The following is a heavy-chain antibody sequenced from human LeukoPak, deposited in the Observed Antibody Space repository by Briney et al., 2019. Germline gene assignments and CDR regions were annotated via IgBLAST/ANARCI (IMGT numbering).Heavy chain of an antibody. J-gene: IGHJ5*02. V-gene: IGHV1-24*01. Sequence: ASVKVSCKVSGYTLTELSMHWVRQAPGKGIEWMGRFDTEDGETIYAQKFQGRVTMTEDTSTDTAYMELSSLRSEDTAVYYCSTTASNSGYDLGWFDPWGQGTLATVSS. CDR3: STTASNSGYDLGWFDP. CDR2: FDTEDGET. D-gene: IGHD5-12*01. CDR1: GYTLTELS.